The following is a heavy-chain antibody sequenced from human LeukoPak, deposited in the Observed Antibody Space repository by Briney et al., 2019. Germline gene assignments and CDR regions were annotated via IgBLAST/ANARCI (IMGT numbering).Heavy chain of an antibody. CDR3: ARDQGSTSRGIDY. CDR2: IYSDGNTT. J-gene: IGHJ4*02. CDR1: GFNFSSYW. V-gene: IGHV3-74*01. Sequence: PGGSLRLSCAASGFNFSSYWMHWVRQAPGKGLVWVSRIYSDGNTTNYADSVKGRFTISRDNAKNTLYLQMNSLRAEDTAVYYCARDQGSTSRGIDYWGQGTLVTVS. D-gene: IGHD2-2*01.